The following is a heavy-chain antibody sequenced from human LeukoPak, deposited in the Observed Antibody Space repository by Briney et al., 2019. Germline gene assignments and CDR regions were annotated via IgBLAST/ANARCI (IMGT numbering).Heavy chain of an antibody. J-gene: IGHJ4*02. Sequence: GGSLRLSCAASGFTFSSYSMNWVRQVPGKGLEWVSSISSSSSYIYYADSVKGRFTISRDNAKNSLYLQMNSLRAEDTAVYYCARAQYYDSSGYGSVGVSTLGYWGQGTLVTVSS. D-gene: IGHD3-22*01. CDR3: ARAQYYDSSGYGSVGVSTLGY. CDR2: ISSSSSYI. V-gene: IGHV3-21*01. CDR1: GFTFSSYS.